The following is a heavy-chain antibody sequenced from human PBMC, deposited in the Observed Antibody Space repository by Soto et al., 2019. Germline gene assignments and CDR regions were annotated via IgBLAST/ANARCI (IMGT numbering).Heavy chain of an antibody. D-gene: IGHD3-10*01. V-gene: IGHV3-33*01. Sequence: QVQLVESGGGVVQPGRSLRLSCAASGFTFSSYGMHWVRQAPGKGLEWVAVIWYDGSNKYYADSVKGRFTISRDNSKNTLYLQMNSLRAEDTAVYYCARGSYYGSGRNDAFDIWGQGTMVTVSS. J-gene: IGHJ3*02. CDR1: GFTFSSYG. CDR3: ARGSYYGSGRNDAFDI. CDR2: IWYDGSNK.